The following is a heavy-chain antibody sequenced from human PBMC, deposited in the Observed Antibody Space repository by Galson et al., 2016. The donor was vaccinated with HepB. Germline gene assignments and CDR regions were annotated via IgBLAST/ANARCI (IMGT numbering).Heavy chain of an antibody. CDR2: VSDTGRG. CDR1: GGSFNGYN. CDR3: ARDSRGWSDY. Sequence: SETLSLTCTVSGGSFNGYNWTWFRQPPEKGLEWIGYVSDTGRGTYNPSLKSRVTMSVETSKKQFSLKLRSVTAADPAVYYCARDSRGWSDYWGEGTLVTVSS. J-gene: IGHJ4*02. D-gene: IGHD6-19*01. V-gene: IGHV4-59*01.